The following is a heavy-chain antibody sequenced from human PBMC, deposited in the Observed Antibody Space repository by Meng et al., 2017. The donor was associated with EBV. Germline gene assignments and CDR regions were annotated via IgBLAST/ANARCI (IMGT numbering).Heavy chain of an antibody. D-gene: IGHD6-19*01. CDR2: VHYTGST. J-gene: IGHJ5*02. CDR3: ARPFPSWQSPRLDPFGA. V-gene: IGHV4-39*01. CDR1: ADSICSFHH. Sequence: LQLRESGPGQVKPSXPLSLTCTXSADSICSFHHWGWIRPPPGRGLEWIGSVHYTGSTYYSPSLKSRVTVSVDTSKNQFSLRLTSVTAADTAVYYCARPFPSWQSPRLDPFGAWGQGTLVTVSS.